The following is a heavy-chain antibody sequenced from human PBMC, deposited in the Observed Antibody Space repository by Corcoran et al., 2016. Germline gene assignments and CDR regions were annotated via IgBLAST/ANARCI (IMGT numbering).Heavy chain of an antibody. D-gene: IGHD4-17*01. V-gene: IGHV4-61*01. CDR3: ARGHPDDYCDHFDY. CDR1: GGSVSSGSYY. CDR2: IYYSGST. J-gene: IGHJ4*02. Sequence: QVQLQESGPGLVKPSETLSLTCTVSGGSVSSGSYYWSWIRQPPGKGLEWIGYIYYSGSTNYNPSLKSRVTISVDTSKNQFSLKLSSVTAADTAVYYCARGHPDDYCDHFDYWGQGTLVTVSS.